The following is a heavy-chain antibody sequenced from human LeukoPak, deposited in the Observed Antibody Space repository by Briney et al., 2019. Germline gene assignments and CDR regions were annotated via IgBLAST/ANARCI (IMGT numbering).Heavy chain of an antibody. CDR2: INWNGDNT. V-gene: IGHV3-20*04. CDR1: GFTFDDYV. CDR3: ARDILYDSSGYYLDS. D-gene: IGHD3-22*01. Sequence: GSLRLSCAASGFTFDDYVMSWVRHAPGKGLEWVSDINWNGDNTGYAESVKGRFTISRDNAKNSLFLRMNNLRAEDTALYYCARDILYDSSGYYLDSWGQGTLVTVSS. J-gene: IGHJ5*01.